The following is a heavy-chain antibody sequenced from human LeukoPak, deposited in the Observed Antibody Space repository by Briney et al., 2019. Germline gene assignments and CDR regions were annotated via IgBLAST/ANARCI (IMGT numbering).Heavy chain of an antibody. CDR1: GFTFSNSA. CDR3: AKDREDFDWLLTGKAGAFDI. D-gene: IGHD3-9*01. CDR2: LSGSGITT. Sequence: PGGSLRLSCAASGFTFSNSAMSWVRQAPGKGLEWVSTLSGSGITTYYADSVKGRFTISRDNSKNTLYLQMNSLRAEDTAVYYCAKDREDFDWLLTGKAGAFDIWGQGTMVTVSS. V-gene: IGHV3-23*01. J-gene: IGHJ3*02.